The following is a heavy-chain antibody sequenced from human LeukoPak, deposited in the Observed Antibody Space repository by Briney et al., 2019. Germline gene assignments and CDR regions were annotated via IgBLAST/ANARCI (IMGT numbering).Heavy chain of an antibody. Sequence: SETLSLTCAVSGGSISSSNWGCWVRQPPGKGLEWIGEIYNSGSTNYNPSLKSRVTISVDKSKNQFSLKLSSVTAADTAVYYCARGVAGWDYFAYWGQGTLVTVSS. CDR2: IYNSGST. CDR3: ARGVAGWDYFAY. D-gene: IGHD6-19*01. J-gene: IGHJ4*02. V-gene: IGHV4-4*02. CDR1: GGSISSSNW.